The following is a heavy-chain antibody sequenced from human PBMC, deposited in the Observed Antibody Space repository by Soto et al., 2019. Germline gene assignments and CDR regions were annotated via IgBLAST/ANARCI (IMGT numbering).Heavy chain of an antibody. J-gene: IGHJ3*02. Sequence: PGESLKISCKGYGYSFTTYWIGWVRQMPGKGLEWMGVIYPGDSDTRYSPSFQGQVTISAGKSISTAYLQWRSLKASDTAMYYCARHASGYFDAFDIWGQGTMVTVSS. CDR2: IYPGDSDT. D-gene: IGHD2-15*01. CDR1: GYSFTTYW. V-gene: IGHV5-51*01. CDR3: ARHASGYFDAFDI.